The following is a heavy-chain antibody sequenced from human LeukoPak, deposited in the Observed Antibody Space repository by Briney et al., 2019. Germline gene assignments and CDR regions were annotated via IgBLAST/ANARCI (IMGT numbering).Heavy chain of an antibody. Sequence: PGGSLRLSCAASGFSFSDHHMSWVRQVPGKGLEWLAYISRDGNIIVYADSVKGRFIIARDNAKQSVYLEMKSLRPEDTAVYYCARYVLLMDYWGQGNLVTVSS. V-gene: IGHV3-11*01. D-gene: IGHD3-10*02. CDR1: GFSFSDHH. CDR2: ISRDGNII. CDR3: ARYVLLMDY. J-gene: IGHJ4*02.